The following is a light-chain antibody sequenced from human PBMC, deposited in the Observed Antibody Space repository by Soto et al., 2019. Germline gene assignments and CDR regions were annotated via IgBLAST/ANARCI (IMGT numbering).Light chain of an antibody. CDR2: DAT. Sequence: EIVLTRSPATLSLSPGERAALSSRASQSVSSYLAWYQQKTGQAPRLLIFDATKRAIGIPARFSGSGSGTDFTLTISSLEPEDFAVYYCQQSSNWPKTFGHGTKVDIK. CDR1: QSVSSY. CDR3: QQSSNWPKT. J-gene: IGKJ1*01. V-gene: IGKV3-11*01.